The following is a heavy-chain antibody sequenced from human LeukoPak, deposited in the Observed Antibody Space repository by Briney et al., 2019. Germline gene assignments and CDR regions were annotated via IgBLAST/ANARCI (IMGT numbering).Heavy chain of an antibody. Sequence: PGGSLRLSCAASGFTFSSYGMHWVRQAPGKGLEWVAFIRYDGSNKYYADSVKGRFTISRDNSKNTLYLQMNSLRAEDTAVYYCAKEGPNINWFDPWGQGTLGTVSS. CDR2: IRYDGSNK. D-gene: IGHD2/OR15-2a*01. CDR3: AKEGPNINWFDP. V-gene: IGHV3-30*02. CDR1: GFTFSSYG. J-gene: IGHJ5*02.